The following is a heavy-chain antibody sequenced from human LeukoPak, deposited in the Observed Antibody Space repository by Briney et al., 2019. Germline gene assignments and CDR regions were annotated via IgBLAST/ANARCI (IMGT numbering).Heavy chain of an antibody. CDR2: IYYRGST. CDR3: ARTLDTGLVTVDY. V-gene: IGHV4-39*01. D-gene: IGHD5-18*01. CDR1: GVSIGSSGYY. Sequence: SETLSLTCTVSGVSIGSSGYYWGWIRQPPGKGLEWIGTIYYRGSTYYSPSLKSRVTISVDTSKNQFSLRLTSVTAADTAVYYCARTLDTGLVTVDYWGQGTLVTVSS. J-gene: IGHJ4*02.